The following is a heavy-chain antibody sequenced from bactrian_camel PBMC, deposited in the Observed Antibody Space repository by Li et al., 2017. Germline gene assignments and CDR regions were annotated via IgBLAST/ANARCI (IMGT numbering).Heavy chain of an antibody. D-gene: IGHD2*01. CDR3: AAFCSGGYWSFKY. CDR2: TVAGGGLT. V-gene: IGHV3S32*01. J-gene: IGHJ4*01. Sequence: VQLVESGGGSVQPGGSLRLSCVASGFEFAAEDMCWVRQPPGQEREGVAFTVAGGGLTVYADSVKGRFTISRDNAKNTLYLQMNSLKPEDTAMYYCAAFCSGGYWSFKYWGQGTQVTVS. CDR1: GFEFAAED.